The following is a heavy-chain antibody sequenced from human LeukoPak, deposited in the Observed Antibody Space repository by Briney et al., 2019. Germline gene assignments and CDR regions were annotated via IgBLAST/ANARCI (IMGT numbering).Heavy chain of an antibody. D-gene: IGHD3-3*01. CDR3: VREFVGGTFDY. CDR2: SYPDAGTT. V-gene: IGHV1-46*01. J-gene: IGHJ4*02. CDR1: GYTFTSYY. Sequence: ASVKASCEASGYTFTSYYIYWMRQTPGQGFEWMGVSYPDAGTTDHGQRFRDRFVMTADTATSTVYMELSSLTSEDTGVYYCVREFVGGTFDYWGQGALITVSA.